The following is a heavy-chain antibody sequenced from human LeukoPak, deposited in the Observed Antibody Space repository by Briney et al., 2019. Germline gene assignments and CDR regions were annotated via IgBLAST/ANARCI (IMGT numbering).Heavy chain of an antibody. Sequence: GRSLRLSCAASGFTFSSYSMNWVRQAPGKGLGWVSSISSSSSYIYYADSVKGRFTISRDNAKNSLYLQMNSLRAEDTAVYYCARDVEMATIYAFDIWGQGTMVTVSS. CDR1: GFTFSSYS. CDR2: ISSSSSYI. J-gene: IGHJ3*02. D-gene: IGHD5-24*01. V-gene: IGHV3-21*01. CDR3: ARDVEMATIYAFDI.